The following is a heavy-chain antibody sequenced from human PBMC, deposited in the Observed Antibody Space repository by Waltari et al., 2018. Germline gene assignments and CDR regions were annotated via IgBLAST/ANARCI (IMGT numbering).Heavy chain of an antibody. Sequence: QVQLVESGGGVVQPGRSLRLSCAASGFTFSSYGMHWVRQAPGKGLGWVAVIWYDGSNKYYADSGKGRFTNARDNSKNTLYLQMNSLRAEDTAVYYCARDQWPYYYDSSGYWGGMDVWGQGTTVTVSS. D-gene: IGHD3-22*01. J-gene: IGHJ6*02. V-gene: IGHV3-33*01. CDR2: IWYDGSNK. CDR1: GFTFSSYG. CDR3: ARDQWPYYYDSSGYWGGMDV.